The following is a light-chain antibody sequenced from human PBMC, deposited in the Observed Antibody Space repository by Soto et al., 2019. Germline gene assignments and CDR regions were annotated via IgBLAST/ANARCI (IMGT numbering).Light chain of an antibody. CDR3: QQYGSTPLT. J-gene: IGKJ1*01. Sequence: EIVLTQSPGTLSLSPGERTTLSCRASQSVRSTYLAWYQQRPGQAPRLLIYGATSRATGIPDRFQGSGSGTDFTLTISRLEPEDLAVYFCQQYGSTPLTFGQGTKVEIK. V-gene: IGKV3-20*01. CDR1: QSVRSTY. CDR2: GAT.